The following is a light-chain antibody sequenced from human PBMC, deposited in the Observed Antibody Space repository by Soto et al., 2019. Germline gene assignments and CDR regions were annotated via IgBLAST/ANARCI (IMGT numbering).Light chain of an antibody. J-gene: IGKJ5*01. CDR3: QQFNIYPLT. CDR2: DVS. V-gene: IGKV1-13*02. CDR1: QDIRGA. Sequence: AIQVTQSPSSLSASVGDIVTITCRASQDIRGALAWYQQKPGKAPKLLIYDVSTLQSGVPSRFSGRGSGTEFTLTITSLQPEDFATYYCQQFNIYPLTFGQGTRLDI.